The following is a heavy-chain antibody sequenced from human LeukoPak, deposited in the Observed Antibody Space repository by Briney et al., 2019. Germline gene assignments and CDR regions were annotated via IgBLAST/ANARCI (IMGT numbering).Heavy chain of an antibody. V-gene: IGHV4-59*01. J-gene: IGHJ3*02. Sequence: PSETLSLTCTVSGGSISSDYWSWIRQPPGKGLEWIGYIYYSGSTDYNPSLKSRVTISVDTSKNQFSLRLRSVTTADTAVYYCARDSGFVVVPAATAFDIWGQGTMVTVSS. D-gene: IGHD2-2*01. CDR3: ARDSGFVVVPAATAFDI. CDR1: GGSISSDY. CDR2: IYYSGST.